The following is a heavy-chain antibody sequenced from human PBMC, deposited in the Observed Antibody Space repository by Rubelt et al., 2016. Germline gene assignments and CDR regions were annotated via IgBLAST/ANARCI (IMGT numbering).Heavy chain of an antibody. Sequence: EVQLVESGGGLVQPGGSLRLSCAASGFTFSSHWMSWVRQAPGKGLEWVANIKQDGSAKYYVDSVKGRFTISRDNTQNSLDLQMNSLRAEDTAVYYCARYRQLEDWGQGTLVTVSS. D-gene: IGHD1-1*01. CDR3: ARYRQLED. CDR1: GFTFSSHW. J-gene: IGHJ1*01. CDR2: IKQDGSAK. V-gene: IGHV3-7*02.